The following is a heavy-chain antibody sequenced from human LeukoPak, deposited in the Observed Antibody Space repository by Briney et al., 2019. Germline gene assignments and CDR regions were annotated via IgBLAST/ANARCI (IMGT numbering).Heavy chain of an antibody. V-gene: IGHV4-61*02. CDR1: GGSISSGGYY. CDR3: ARYGDFNWFDP. D-gene: IGHD4-17*01. Sequence: SETLSLICTVSGGSISSGGYYWSWIRQHPGKGLEWIGRIYTSGSTNYNPSLKSRVTMSVDTSKNQFSLKLSSVTAADTAVYYCARYGDFNWFDPWGQGTLVTVSS. J-gene: IGHJ5*02. CDR2: IYTSGST.